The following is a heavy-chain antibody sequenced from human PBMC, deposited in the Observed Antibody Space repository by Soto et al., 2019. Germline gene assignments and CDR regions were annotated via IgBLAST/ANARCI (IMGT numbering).Heavy chain of an antibody. J-gene: IGHJ4*02. CDR3: ARDLCYYDSSGYFDY. CDR1: GFIFSDYY. D-gene: IGHD3-22*01. V-gene: IGHV3-11*01. Sequence: KPGGSLRLSCAVSGFIFSDYYMSWIRQAPGKGLEWVSYISSRGDIIYYADSVKGRFTISRDNAKNSLYLQMNSLRAEDTAVYYCARDLCYYDSSGYFDYWGQGTMVTVYS. CDR2: ISSRGDII.